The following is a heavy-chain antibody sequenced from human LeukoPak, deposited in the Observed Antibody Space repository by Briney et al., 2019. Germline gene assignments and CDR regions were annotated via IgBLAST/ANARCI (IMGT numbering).Heavy chain of an antibody. D-gene: IGHD2-2*02. V-gene: IGHV3-15*01. CDR2: IKSKTDGGTT. J-gene: IGHJ4*02. Sequence: GGSLRLSRAASGFTSSNAWMSWVRQAPGKGLEWVGRIKSKTDGGTTDYAAPVKGRFTISRDDSKNTLYLQMNSLKTEDTAVYYCTTSYYCSSTSCYTRTNYWGQGTLVTVSS. CDR3: TTSYYCSSTSCYTRTNY. CDR1: GFTSSNAW.